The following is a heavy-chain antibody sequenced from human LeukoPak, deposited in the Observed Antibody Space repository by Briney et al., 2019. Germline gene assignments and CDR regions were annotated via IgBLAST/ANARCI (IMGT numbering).Heavy chain of an antibody. D-gene: IGHD6-13*01. Sequence: PSQTLSLTCTVSGGSISSGGYYWSWIRQPPGKGLEWIGYIYHSGSTYYNPSLKSRVTISVDRSKNQFSLKLSSVTAADTAVYYCARDDRIAAALDYWGQGTLVTVSS. CDR3: ARDDRIAAALDY. CDR2: IYHSGST. CDR1: GGSISSGGYY. J-gene: IGHJ4*02. V-gene: IGHV4-30-2*01.